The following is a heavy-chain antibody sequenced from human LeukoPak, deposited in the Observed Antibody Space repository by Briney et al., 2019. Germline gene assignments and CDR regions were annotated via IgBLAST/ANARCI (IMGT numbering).Heavy chain of an antibody. CDR2: IYPGDSNT. V-gene: IGHV5-51*01. D-gene: IGHD3-10*01. CDR1: GYRFTSYW. J-gene: IGHJ4*02. Sequence: GESLKISCKGSGYRFTSYWIGWVRQMPGKGLEWMGLIYPGDSNTRYSPSFQGQVTFSADKSISTAYLQWSSLKASDSAMYYCARHTGGSGGSNFDYWGQGTLVTVSS. CDR3: ARHTGGSGGSNFDY.